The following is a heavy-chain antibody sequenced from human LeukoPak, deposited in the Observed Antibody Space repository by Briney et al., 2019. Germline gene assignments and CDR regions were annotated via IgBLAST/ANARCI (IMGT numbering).Heavy chain of an antibody. V-gene: IGHV3-11*01. CDR3: AKGGPYYYGSGSYPLGY. D-gene: IGHD3-10*01. Sequence: GGSLRLSCAASGFTFSDYYVSWIRQAPGKGLEWVSYISSSGSTIYYADSVKGRFTISRDNAKNSLFLQMHSLRAEDTAVYYCAKGGPYYYGSGSYPLGYWGQGTLVTVSS. CDR2: ISSSGSTI. J-gene: IGHJ4*02. CDR1: GFTFSDYY.